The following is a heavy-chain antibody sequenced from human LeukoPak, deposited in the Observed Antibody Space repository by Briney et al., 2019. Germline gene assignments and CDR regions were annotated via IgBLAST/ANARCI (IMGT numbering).Heavy chain of an antibody. CDR2: ISGSGGST. V-gene: IGHV3-23*01. CDR3: ARDLRFWSPGWFDP. J-gene: IGHJ5*02. D-gene: IGHD4-17*01. Sequence: GGSLRLSCAASGFTFSSYAMSWVRQAPGKGLEWVSAISGSGGSTYYADSVKGRFTISRDNSKNTLYLQTNSLRAEDTAVYYCARDLRFWSPGWFDPWGQGTLVTVSS. CDR1: GFTFSSYA.